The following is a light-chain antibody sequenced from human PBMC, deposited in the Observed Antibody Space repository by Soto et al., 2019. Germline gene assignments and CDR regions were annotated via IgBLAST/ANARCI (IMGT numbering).Light chain of an antibody. V-gene: IGKV3-15*01. CDR3: QQRSSWPPT. CDR2: GAS. J-gene: IGKJ5*01. CDR1: QSVSGN. Sequence: IVMTQPPATLSVSPGERATLSCRASQSVSGNLAWYQQKPGQAPRLLIYGASTRATGIPARFSGSGSGTDFTLTISSLEPEDFAVYYCQQRSSWPPTFGQGTRLEIK.